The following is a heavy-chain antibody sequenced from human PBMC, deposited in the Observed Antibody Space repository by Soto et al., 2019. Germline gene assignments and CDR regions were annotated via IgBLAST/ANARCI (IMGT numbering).Heavy chain of an antibody. CDR1: GFTFNSYG. CDR3: ARSHNWNYVGLDY. Sequence: QVQLVESGGGVVQPGRSLRLSCAASGFTFNSYGMHWVRQAPGKGLEWVAVIWYDGSNQYYADSVKGRFTISRDNSKNTLYLQMNSLRADDTAVYYCARSHNWNYVGLDYWGQGTLVTVSS. D-gene: IGHD1-7*01. CDR2: IWYDGSNQ. J-gene: IGHJ4*02. V-gene: IGHV3-33*01.